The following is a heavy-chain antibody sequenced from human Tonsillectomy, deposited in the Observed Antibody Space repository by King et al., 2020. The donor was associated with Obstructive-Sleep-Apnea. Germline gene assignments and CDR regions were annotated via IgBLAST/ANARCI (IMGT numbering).Heavy chain of an antibody. Sequence: VQLQESGPGLVKPSETLSLTCTVSGGSISSYYWSWIRQPPGKGLEWIGYIYYSGSTNYNPSLKSRVTISVDTSKNQFSLKLSSVTAADTAVYYCARDRYFDWSLDYWGQGTLVTVSS. CDR2: IYYSGST. V-gene: IGHV4-59*01. CDR3: ARDRYFDWSLDY. D-gene: IGHD3-9*01. CDR1: GGSISSYY. J-gene: IGHJ4*02.